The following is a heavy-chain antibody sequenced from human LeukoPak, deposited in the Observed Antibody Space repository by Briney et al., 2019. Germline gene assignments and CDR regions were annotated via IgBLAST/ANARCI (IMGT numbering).Heavy chain of an antibody. CDR3: ANSRGDSYGYTSYYYYMDV. V-gene: IGHV3-30*02. J-gene: IGHJ6*03. D-gene: IGHD5-18*01. CDR1: GFIFSTYG. Sequence: GGSLRLSCAASGFIFSTYGIHWVRQAPGKGREWVGFIRYDGGNTYYADSVKGRFTISRDNSKNTLYLQMNSLRAEDTAVYYCANSRGDSYGYTSYYYYMDVWGKGTTATISS. CDR2: IRYDGGNT.